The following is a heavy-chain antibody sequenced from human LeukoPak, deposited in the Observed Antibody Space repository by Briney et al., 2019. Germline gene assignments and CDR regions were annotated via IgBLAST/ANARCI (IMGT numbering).Heavy chain of an antibody. CDR1: GFTFSTYG. J-gene: IGHJ4*02. V-gene: IGHV3-30*02. Sequence: PGGSLRLSCAASGFTFSTYGIHWVRQAPGKGLEWVAFIRFDGAYKHTANSVKGRFTISRDNAQNTVYLYMNTLRTEDTAVYYCARRSIAARLYYFDYWGQGTLVTVSS. CDR3: ARRSIAARLYYFDY. D-gene: IGHD6-6*01. CDR2: IRFDGAYK.